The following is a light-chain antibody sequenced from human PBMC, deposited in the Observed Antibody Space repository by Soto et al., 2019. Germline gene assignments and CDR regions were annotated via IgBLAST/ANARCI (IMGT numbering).Light chain of an antibody. J-gene: IGLJ1*01. V-gene: IGLV2-14*01. CDR3: SSYTSDSSYV. CDR1: SSDVGLYDY. CDR2: AVS. Sequence: QAALTQPPSGSGSPGQSITISCTGTSSDVGLYDYVSWYQQHPGKAPQLMIYAVSNRPSGVSNRFSASKSGNTASLFISGLQAEDEADYYCSSYTSDSSYVFGSGTKVTVL.